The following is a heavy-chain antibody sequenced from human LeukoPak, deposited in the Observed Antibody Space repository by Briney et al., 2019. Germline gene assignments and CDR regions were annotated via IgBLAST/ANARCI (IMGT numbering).Heavy chain of an antibody. V-gene: IGHV3-11*04. CDR2: ISAAGDSI. CDR3: ARDRAAYVDFWGSYPRVPFDY. D-gene: IGHD3-3*01. J-gene: IGHJ4*02. CDR1: GFTFIDYY. Sequence: PGGSLRLSCAASGFTFIDYYMSWIRQAPGKGLEWVSYISAAGDSIYYADSLKGRFIVSRDNAKNSLSLQMNNLRAEDTAVYYCARDRAAYVDFWGSYPRVPFDYWGQGTLVTVSS.